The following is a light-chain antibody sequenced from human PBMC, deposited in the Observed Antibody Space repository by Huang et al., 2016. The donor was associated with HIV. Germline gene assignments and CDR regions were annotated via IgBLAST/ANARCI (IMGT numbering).Light chain of an antibody. J-gene: IGKJ4*01. CDR2: DAS. V-gene: IGKV3-11*01. CDR3: QQRGDWPLT. Sequence: EIVLTQSPATLSLSPGERATLSCRASQTIINYLAWYQQKPGQAPRLLIYDASNRATGITARFSGSGSGTDFTLTISSLEPEDFAVYYCQQRGDWPLTFGGGTKVEIK. CDR1: QTIINY.